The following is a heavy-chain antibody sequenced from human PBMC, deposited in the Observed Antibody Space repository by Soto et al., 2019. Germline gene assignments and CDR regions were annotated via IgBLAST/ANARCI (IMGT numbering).Heavy chain of an antibody. CDR3: ARGFYGSVNYYSY. CDR2: INHSGST. Sequence: PSETLSLTCGVYAGSFSGYYWTLIRQSPGKGLEWIGEINHSGSTNFNPSLRGRVTLSVDTSKNQISLRLSSVTAADTAVYYCARGFYGSVNYYSYWGQGVLVTVSS. CDR1: AGSFSGYY. D-gene: IGHD3-10*01. J-gene: IGHJ4*02. V-gene: IGHV4-34*01.